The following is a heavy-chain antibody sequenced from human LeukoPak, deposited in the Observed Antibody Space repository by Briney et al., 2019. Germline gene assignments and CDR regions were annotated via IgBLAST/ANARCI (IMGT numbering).Heavy chain of an antibody. CDR1: GGSISSSSYY. D-gene: IGHD1-26*01. V-gene: IGHV4-39*07. CDR2: IYYSGST. Sequence: SETLSLTGTVSGGSISSSSYYWGWIRQPPGKGLEWIGSIYYSGSTYYNPSLKSRVTISVDTSKNQFSLKLSSVTAADTAVYYYAKGGTYGGGADYWGQGTLVTVSS. J-gene: IGHJ4*02. CDR3: AKGGTYGGGADY.